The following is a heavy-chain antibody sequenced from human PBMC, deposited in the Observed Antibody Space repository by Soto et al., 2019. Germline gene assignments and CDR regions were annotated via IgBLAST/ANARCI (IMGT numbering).Heavy chain of an antibody. J-gene: IGHJ6*02. D-gene: IGHD2-15*01. CDR1: GGSFSGYY. CDR3: ARGRNPQGWYNYYYYGMDV. V-gene: IGHV4-34*01. Sequence: SETLSLTCAVYGGSFSGYYWSWIRQPPGKGLEWIGEINHSGSTNYNPSLKSRVTISVDTSKNQFSLKLSSVTAADTAVYYCARGRNPQGWYNYYYYGMDVWGQGTTVTVSS. CDR2: INHSGST.